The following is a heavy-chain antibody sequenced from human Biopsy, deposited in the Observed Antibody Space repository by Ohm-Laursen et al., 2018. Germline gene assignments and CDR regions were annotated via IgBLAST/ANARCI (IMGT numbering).Heavy chain of an antibody. CDR2: IYYSGST. D-gene: IGHD2/OR15-2a*01. V-gene: IGHV4-59*01. Sequence: TLSLTCTVSGVSINSDYWSWIRQTPGKGLEWIGYIYYSGSTNYNPSLKSRVTISVDTSKNQFSLRLNSVTAADTAVYYCARATNSTGWPYYYFYGMDVWGQGTTVTVSS. CDR1: GVSINSDY. CDR3: ARATNSTGWPYYYFYGMDV. J-gene: IGHJ6*02.